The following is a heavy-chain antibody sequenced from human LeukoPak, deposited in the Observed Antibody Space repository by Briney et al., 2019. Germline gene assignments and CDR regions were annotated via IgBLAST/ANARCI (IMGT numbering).Heavy chain of an antibody. CDR2: IHHSGAT. Sequence: ASETLSLTCSVSGFSISSNYWSWIRQPPGKGLEWLGYIHHSGATSYNPSLKSRSTMSLDTSNNQFSLKLSSVTDADTAVYYCARSSGHSYGDFDYWGQGNLVTVSS. V-gene: IGHV4-59*01. D-gene: IGHD5-18*01. CDR3: ARSSGHSYGDFDY. J-gene: IGHJ4*02. CDR1: GFSISSNY.